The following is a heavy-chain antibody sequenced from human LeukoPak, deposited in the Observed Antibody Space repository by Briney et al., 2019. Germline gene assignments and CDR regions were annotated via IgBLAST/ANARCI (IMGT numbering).Heavy chain of an antibody. V-gene: IGHV4-34*01. Sequence: SETLSLTCAVYGGSFSGYYWSWIRQPPGKGLEWIGEINHSGSTNYNPSLKSRVTISVDTSKNQFSLKLSSVTAADTAVYYCARGLAAAGIYYYYYYMDVWGKGTTVTVSS. CDR2: INHSGST. D-gene: IGHD6-13*01. CDR1: GGSFSGYY. CDR3: ARGLAAAGIYYYYYYMDV. J-gene: IGHJ6*03.